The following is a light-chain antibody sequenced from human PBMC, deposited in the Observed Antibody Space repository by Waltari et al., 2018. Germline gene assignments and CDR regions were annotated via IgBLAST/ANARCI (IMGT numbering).Light chain of an antibody. CDR3: SSYAGSSKGV. CDR2: AVS. J-gene: IGLJ2*01. V-gene: IGLV2-23*02. CDR1: SRDVGYYKR. Sequence: QSALTQPASVSGSPGQSITISCTGTSRDVGYYKRVSWDQQHPGKAPKLMIYAVSKRPSGVSDRFSGSKSGDMASLTISGLQPEDEAEYFCSSYAGSSKGVFGGGTKVTVL.